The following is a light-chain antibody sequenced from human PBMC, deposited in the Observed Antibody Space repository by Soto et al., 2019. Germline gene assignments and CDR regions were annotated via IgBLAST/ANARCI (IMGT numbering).Light chain of an antibody. CDR3: SLYTSENTYV. CDR1: STDFVSYNR. CDR2: EAS. V-gene: IGLV2-18*01. J-gene: IGLJ1*01. Sequence: QSALTQPPSVSGSPGQSVTISCTRTSTDFVSYNRVSWYQQPPGTAPKLIIYEASNRPSGVPDRFSGSKSGNTASLTISGLQSADEADYYCSLYTSENTYVFGTGTKLTVL.